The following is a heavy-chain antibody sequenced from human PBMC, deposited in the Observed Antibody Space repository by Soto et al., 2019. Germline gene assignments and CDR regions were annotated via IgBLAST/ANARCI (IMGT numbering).Heavy chain of an antibody. CDR2: FSLSGTT. J-gene: IGHJ4*02. V-gene: IGHV4-4*07. CDR1: GASIAGSSY. D-gene: IGHD2-8*02. Sequence: QVQLQESGPGLMKPSVTLSLTCSVSGASIAGSSYWSWIRQPAGKGLEWIGRFSLSGTTNYSPSLRSRVTMSADVSKNQFSLRLTSVTAADTALYYCARGMTPPGAPAWYYFDSWGQGTLVTVSS. CDR3: ARGMTPPGAPAWYYFDS.